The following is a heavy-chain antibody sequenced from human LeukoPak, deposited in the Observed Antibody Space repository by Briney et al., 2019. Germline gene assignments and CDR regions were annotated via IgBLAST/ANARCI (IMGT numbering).Heavy chain of an antibody. J-gene: IGHJ4*02. Sequence: GASVKVSCKASGYTFTSYAMHWVRQAPGQRLEWMGWINAGNGNTKYSQKFQGRVTITRDTSASTAYMELSSLRSEDTAVYYCARDLGSSGWFAEGGYWGQGTLVTVSS. V-gene: IGHV1-3*01. CDR2: INAGNGNT. CDR3: ARDLGSSGWFAEGGY. D-gene: IGHD6-19*01. CDR1: GYTFTSYA.